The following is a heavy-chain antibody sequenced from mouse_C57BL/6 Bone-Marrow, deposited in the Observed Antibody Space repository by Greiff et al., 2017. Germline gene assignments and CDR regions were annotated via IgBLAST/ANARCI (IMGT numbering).Heavy chain of an antibody. CDR2: ISGGGGNT. CDR1: GFTFSSYT. CDR3: ARQPSSGYDY. V-gene: IGHV5-9*01. Sequence: VASGGGLVQPGGSLKLSCAASGFTFSSYTMSWVRQTPGKRLEWVATISGGGGNTYYPDSVKGRFTISRDNAKNTLYLQMSSLRSEDTALYYCARQPSSGYDYWGQGTTLTVSS. J-gene: IGHJ2*01. D-gene: IGHD3-2*02.